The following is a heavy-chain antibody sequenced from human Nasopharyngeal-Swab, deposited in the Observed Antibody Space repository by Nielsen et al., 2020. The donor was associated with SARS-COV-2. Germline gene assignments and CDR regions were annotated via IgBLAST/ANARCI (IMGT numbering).Heavy chain of an antibody. CDR1: GYSFTSYW. V-gene: IGHV5-51*01. D-gene: IGHD5-12*01. J-gene: IGHJ6*02. CDR2: IYPRDSDT. Sequence: GGSLRLSCKGSGYSFTSYWIAWVRQMPGKGLAWLGIIYPRDSDTGYSPSFQGQVTISADKSISTAYLQWSSLKASDTAMYYCVRPEGVATSFKYYFQYGMDVWGQGTMVTVPS. CDR3: VRPEGVATSFKYYFQYGMDV.